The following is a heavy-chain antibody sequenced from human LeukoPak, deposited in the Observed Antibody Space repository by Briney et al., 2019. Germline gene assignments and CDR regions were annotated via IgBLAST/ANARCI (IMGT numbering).Heavy chain of an antibody. CDR3: AKEIYYDSSAFFDY. J-gene: IGHJ4*02. V-gene: IGHV3-30*18. D-gene: IGHD3-22*01. Sequence: LSGGSLRLSCAASGFTFSSYGMHWVRQAPGKGLEWVAVIGYDGSNKYYADSVKGRFTISRDNSKNTLYLQMNSLRTEDTAVYFCAKEIYYDSSAFFDYWGQGTLVTVSS. CDR2: IGYDGSNK. CDR1: GFTFSSYG.